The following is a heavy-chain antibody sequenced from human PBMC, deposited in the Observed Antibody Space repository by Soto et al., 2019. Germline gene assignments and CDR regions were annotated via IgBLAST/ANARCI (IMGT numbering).Heavy chain of an antibody. CDR3: AKGAHTAMVVYYFDY. J-gene: IGHJ4*02. CDR1: GFTFSSYG. V-gene: IGHV3-30*18. Sequence: GGSLSLSCAASGFTFSSYGMHWVRQAPGKGLEWVAVISYDGSNKYYADSVKGRFTISRDNSKNTLYLQMNSLRPEDTAVYYCAKGAHTAMVVYYFDYWGQGTLVTVSS. D-gene: IGHD5-18*01. CDR2: ISYDGSNK.